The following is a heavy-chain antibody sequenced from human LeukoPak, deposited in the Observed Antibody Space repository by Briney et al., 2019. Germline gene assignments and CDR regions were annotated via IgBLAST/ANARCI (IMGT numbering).Heavy chain of an antibody. CDR2: MNPNSGNT. Sequence: ASVKVSCKASGYTFTSYDINWVRQATGQGLEWMGWMNPNSGNTGYAQKFQGRVTMTRNTSISTAYMELSSLRSEDTAVYYCARGYYGSGSYYNYYYYYMDVWGKGTTVTISS. CDR1: GYTFTSYD. CDR3: ARGYYGSGSYYNYYYYYMDV. D-gene: IGHD3-10*01. J-gene: IGHJ6*03. V-gene: IGHV1-8*01.